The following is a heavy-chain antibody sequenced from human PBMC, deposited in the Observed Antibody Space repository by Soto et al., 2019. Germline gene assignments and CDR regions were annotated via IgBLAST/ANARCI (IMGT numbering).Heavy chain of an antibody. V-gene: IGHV4-31*03. CDR2: IYYRGST. Sequence: QVQLQESGPGLVKPSQTLSLTCTVSVGSISSGGYYWSWIRQHPGKGLEWIGYIYYRGSTYYNPSLKSRVTISVDTSKNQFSLKLSSVTAADTAVYYCARVPRGYSGYGYPDYWGQGTLVTVSS. CDR3: ARVPRGYSGYGYPDY. CDR1: VGSISSGGYY. D-gene: IGHD5-12*01. J-gene: IGHJ4*02.